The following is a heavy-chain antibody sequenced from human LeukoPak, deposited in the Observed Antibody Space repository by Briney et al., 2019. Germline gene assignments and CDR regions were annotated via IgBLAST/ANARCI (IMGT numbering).Heavy chain of an antibody. CDR3: ARGQKIAVAGTGWFDP. CDR1: GYTFTGYY. J-gene: IGHJ5*02. Sequence: ASVKVSCKASGYTFTGYYMHWVRQAPGQGLEWMGWINPNSGGTNYAQKFQGRVTMTRDASISTAYIELSRLRSDDTAVYYCARGQKIAVAGTGWFDPWGQGTLVTVSS. CDR2: INPNSGGT. D-gene: IGHD6-19*01. V-gene: IGHV1-2*02.